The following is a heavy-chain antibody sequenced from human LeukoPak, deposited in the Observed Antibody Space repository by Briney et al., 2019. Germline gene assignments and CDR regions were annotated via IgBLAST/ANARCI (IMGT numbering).Heavy chain of an antibody. Sequence: ASVKVSCKASGYTFTSYGISWVRQVPGQGLEWMGWISAYNGNTNYAQKLQGRVTMTTDTSTSTAYMELRSLRSDDTAVYYCARKYCSGGSCSADYWGQGTLVTVSS. CDR1: GYTFTSYG. V-gene: IGHV1-18*01. CDR2: ISAYNGNT. D-gene: IGHD2-15*01. J-gene: IGHJ4*02. CDR3: ARKYCSGGSCSADY.